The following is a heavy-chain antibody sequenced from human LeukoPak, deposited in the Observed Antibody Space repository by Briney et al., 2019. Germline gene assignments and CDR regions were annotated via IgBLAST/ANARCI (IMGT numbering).Heavy chain of an antibody. D-gene: IGHD3-9*01. V-gene: IGHV4-59*12. CDR3: AKDTDVLTGYPLYS. CDR1: GDSISSDY. J-gene: IGHJ4*02. CDR2: MFYSGST. Sequence: SETLSLTCTVSGDSISSDYWNWIRQPPGKGLEWIGYMFYSGSTNYNPSLKSRVTISVDTSKNQFSLKLSSVTAADTAVYYCAKDTDVLTGYPLYSWGQGTLVTVSS.